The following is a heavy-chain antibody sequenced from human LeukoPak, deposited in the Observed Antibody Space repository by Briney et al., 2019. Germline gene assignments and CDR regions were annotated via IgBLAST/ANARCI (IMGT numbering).Heavy chain of an antibody. CDR2: IKQDGSEK. V-gene: IGHV3-7*01. CDR3: ARDTPFGYVYGGKSVGFYFDY. Sequence: GGSLRLSCAASGFTFSSYWMSWVRQAPGKGLEWVANIKQDGSEKYYVDSVKGRFTISRDNAKNSLYLQMNSLRAEDTAVYYCARDTPFGYVYGGKSVGFYFDYWGQGTLVTVSS. J-gene: IGHJ4*02. D-gene: IGHD4-23*01. CDR1: GFTFSSYW.